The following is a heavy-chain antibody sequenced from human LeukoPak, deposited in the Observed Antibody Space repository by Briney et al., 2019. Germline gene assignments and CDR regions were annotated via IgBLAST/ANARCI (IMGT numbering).Heavy chain of an antibody. CDR1: GFTFSSYA. CDR3: AKAVQWLVLN. Sequence: GGALRLSCAASGFTFSSYAMSWVRQAPGKGLEWVAAISGSGGSTYYADSVKGRFTISSNNSKNTPYLQLNSLRAEDTAVYYCAKAVQWLVLNWGQGTLVTDSS. D-gene: IGHD6-19*01. V-gene: IGHV3-23*01. CDR2: ISGSGGST. J-gene: IGHJ4*02.